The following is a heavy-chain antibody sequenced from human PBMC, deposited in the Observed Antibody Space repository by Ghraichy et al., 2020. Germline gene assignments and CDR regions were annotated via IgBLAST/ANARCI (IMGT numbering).Heavy chain of an antibody. D-gene: IGHD5-18*01. CDR1: GFTFSSYS. Sequence: LSLTCAASGFTFSSYSMNWVRQAPGKGLEWVSYISSSSSTIYYADSVKGRFTISRDNAKNSLYLQMNSLRDEDTAVYYCARDQGGYSYGDAFDIWGQGTMVTVSS. CDR3: ARDQGGYSYGDAFDI. V-gene: IGHV3-48*02. J-gene: IGHJ3*02. CDR2: ISSSSSTI.